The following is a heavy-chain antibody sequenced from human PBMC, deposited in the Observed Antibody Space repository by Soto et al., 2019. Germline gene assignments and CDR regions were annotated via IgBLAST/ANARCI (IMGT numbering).Heavy chain of an antibody. J-gene: IGHJ4*02. Sequence: QITLKESGPTLVNPTQTLMLTCTFSGFSLNTGGVGVGWIRQPPGKALEWLALVYWDDDKRYSPSLQSRLTITKKTSKNQVVLTVTNMDPVDTATYYCAHSFDQVLWAFFYWGQGTLVTVSS. CDR2: VYWDDDK. D-gene: IGHD2-2*01. CDR3: AHSFDQVLWAFFY. CDR1: GFSLNTGGVG. V-gene: IGHV2-5*02.